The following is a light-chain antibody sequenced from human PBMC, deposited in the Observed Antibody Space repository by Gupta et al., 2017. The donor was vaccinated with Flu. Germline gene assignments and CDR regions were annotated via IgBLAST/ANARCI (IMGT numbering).Light chain of an antibody. CDR2: GKN. V-gene: IGLV3-19*01. Sequence: SSELTQDPAVSVGLGQTVRITCQGDSLRSYYASWYQQKPGQAPVLVIYGKNNRPSGIPDRFSGSSSGNTASLTITGAQAEDEADYYCNSRDSSGNRVFGGGTKLTVL. CDR3: NSRDSSGNRV. J-gene: IGLJ3*02. CDR1: SLRSYY.